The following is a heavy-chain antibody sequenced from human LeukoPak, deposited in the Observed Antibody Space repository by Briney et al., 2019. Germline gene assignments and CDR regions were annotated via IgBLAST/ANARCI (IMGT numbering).Heavy chain of an antibody. V-gene: IGHV1-8*03. CDR1: GYTFTSYD. D-gene: IGHD2-8*01. J-gene: IGHJ4*02. CDR3: ARELRDIVLMVYALGSFDY. Sequence: ASVKVSCKASGYTFTSYDINWVRQATGQGLEWMGWMNPNSGNTGYAQKFQGRVTITRNTSISTAYMELSSLRSEDTAVYYCARELRDIVLMVYALGSFDYWGQGTLVTVSS. CDR2: MNPNSGNT.